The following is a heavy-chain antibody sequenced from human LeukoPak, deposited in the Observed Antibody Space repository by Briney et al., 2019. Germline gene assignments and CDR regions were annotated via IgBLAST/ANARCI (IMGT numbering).Heavy chain of an antibody. Sequence: SETLSLTCTVSGGSISSYYGSWIRQPPGKGLEWIGYIYYSGSTNYNPSLKSRVTISVDTSKNQFSLKLRSVTAADTALYYCARGGTAFDIWGQGTMVTVSS. J-gene: IGHJ3*02. CDR2: IYYSGST. D-gene: IGHD1-26*01. CDR1: GGSISSYY. V-gene: IGHV4-59*12. CDR3: ARGGTAFDI.